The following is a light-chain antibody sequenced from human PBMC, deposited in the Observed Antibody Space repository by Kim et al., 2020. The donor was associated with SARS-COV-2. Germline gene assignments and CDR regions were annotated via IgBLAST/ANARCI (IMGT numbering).Light chain of an antibody. V-gene: IGKV1-39*01. CDR1: QSISNF. Sequence: SASVGYRVTITCRASQSISNFLNWYQQKPGKAPILLISASSRLQSGVPSRFSGSGSGTDFTLTISSLQPEDVATYYCQESNTLPHTFGQGSKLEIK. CDR3: QESNTLPHT. J-gene: IGKJ2*01. CDR2: ASS.